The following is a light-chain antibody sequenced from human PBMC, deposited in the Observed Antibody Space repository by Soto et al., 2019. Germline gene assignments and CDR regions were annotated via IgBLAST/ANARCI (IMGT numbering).Light chain of an antibody. V-gene: IGKV3-20*01. Sequence: EIVLTQSPGTLSLSPGDRATLSCRASQSVSSSYLAWYQQTPGQAPRLLIYGASSRATGIPDRFSGSGSGTDFTLTISRLEPEDFAVYYCKQYGSSPETFGQGTKLEIK. CDR3: KQYGSSPET. CDR2: GAS. CDR1: QSVSSSY. J-gene: IGKJ2*01.